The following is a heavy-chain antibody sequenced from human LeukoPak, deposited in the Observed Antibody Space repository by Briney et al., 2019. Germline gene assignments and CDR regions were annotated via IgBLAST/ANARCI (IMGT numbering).Heavy chain of an antibody. Sequence: SETLSLTCTVSGGSISSYCWSWIRQAAGKGLEWIGRIYGSGSTNYNPSLWGRVTMSVDTSKKQVSLNLSSVTAADTAVYYCARDLGGLYYDSSGTDYWGQGTLVTVSS. V-gene: IGHV4-4*07. J-gene: IGHJ4*02. CDR2: IYGSGST. D-gene: IGHD3-22*01. CDR3: ARDLGGLYYDSSGTDY. CDR1: GGSISSYC.